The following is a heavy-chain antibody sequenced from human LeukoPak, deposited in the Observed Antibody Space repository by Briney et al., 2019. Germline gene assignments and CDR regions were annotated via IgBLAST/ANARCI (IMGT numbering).Heavy chain of an antibody. D-gene: IGHD3-10*01. CDR1: GGPISSPY. V-gene: IGHV4-4*07. Sequence: SETLSPTCTVSGGPISSPYWSWIRQPAGKGLEWIGRIYTSGGTNYNPSLRSRVSMSVDTSKNQFSLKLSSVTAADTAVYYCARGFWRQAYGSGSWGAPSANTNWFDPWGQGTLVTVSS. J-gene: IGHJ5*02. CDR2: IYTSGGT. CDR3: ARGFWRQAYGSGSWGAPSANTNWFDP.